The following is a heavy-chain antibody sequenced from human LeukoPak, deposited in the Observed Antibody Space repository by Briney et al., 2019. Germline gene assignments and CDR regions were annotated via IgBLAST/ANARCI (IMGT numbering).Heavy chain of an antibody. Sequence: PGGSLRLSCTASRFTVRSNYMSWVRQSPRKGLEWVSIMYSGGSTDYADSVKGRFIISRDHSKNTLYLQMNSLRAEDTAVYYYARDRYCSGGSCYGDAFDLWGQGTMVTVSS. J-gene: IGHJ3*01. CDR3: ARDRYCSGGSCYGDAFDL. CDR2: MYSGGST. CDR1: RFTVRSNY. D-gene: IGHD2-15*01. V-gene: IGHV3-53*01.